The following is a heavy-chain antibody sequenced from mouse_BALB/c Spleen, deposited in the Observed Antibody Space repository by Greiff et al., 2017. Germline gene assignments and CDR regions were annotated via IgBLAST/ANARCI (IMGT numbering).Heavy chain of an antibody. V-gene: IGHV5-12-1*01. CDR3: ARHGGDGAWFAY. J-gene: IGHJ3*01. CDR1: GFAFSSYD. D-gene: IGHD3-3*01. Sequence: EVQRVESGGGLVKPGGSLKLSCAASGFAFSSYDMSWVRQTPEKRLEWVAYISSGGGSTYYPDTVKGRFTISRDNAKNTLYLQMSSLKSEDTAMYYCARHGGDGAWFAYWGQGTLVTVSA. CDR2: ISSGGGST.